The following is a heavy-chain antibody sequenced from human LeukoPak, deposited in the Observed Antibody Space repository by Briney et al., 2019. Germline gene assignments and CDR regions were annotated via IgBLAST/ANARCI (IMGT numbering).Heavy chain of an antibody. CDR3: AKEGNDYGDYGGSYYYYMDV. CDR1: GFTFSSYS. Sequence: GGSLRLSCAASGFTFSSYSMNWVRQAPGKGLEWVSSISSSSGYIYYADSVKGRFTISRDNAKNSLYLQMNSLRAEDTAVYYCAKEGNDYGDYGGSYYYYMDVWGKGTTVTVSS. J-gene: IGHJ6*03. V-gene: IGHV3-21*01. D-gene: IGHD4-17*01. CDR2: ISSSSGYI.